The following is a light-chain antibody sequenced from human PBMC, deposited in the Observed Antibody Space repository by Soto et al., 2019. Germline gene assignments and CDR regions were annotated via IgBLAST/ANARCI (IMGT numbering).Light chain of an antibody. CDR3: SSYTSSGTYV. J-gene: IGLJ1*01. CDR1: SSDVGGYNY. V-gene: IGLV2-14*01. Sequence: QSVLTQPPSASGSPGQSVAISCTGTSSDVGGYNYVSWFQQHPGKAPKLIIYEVRNRPSGVSDRFSGSKSGNTASLTISGLQAEDEADYYCSSYTSSGTYVFGTGTKVTVL. CDR2: EVR.